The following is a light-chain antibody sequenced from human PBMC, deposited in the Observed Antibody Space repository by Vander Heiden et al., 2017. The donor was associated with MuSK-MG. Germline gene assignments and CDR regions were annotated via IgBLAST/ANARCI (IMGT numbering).Light chain of an antibody. J-gene: IGKJ3*01. CDR2: AAS. CDR1: QSISSY. CDR3: QQSDSTPFT. Sequence: DIQMTQSPSSLSASVGDRVTITCRASQSISSYLNWYQQKLGEAPKLLIYAASRLQSGVPSRFSVSGSGTDFTLTINSLQPEDFATYYCQQSDSTPFTFGHGTKVDIK. V-gene: IGKV1-39*01.